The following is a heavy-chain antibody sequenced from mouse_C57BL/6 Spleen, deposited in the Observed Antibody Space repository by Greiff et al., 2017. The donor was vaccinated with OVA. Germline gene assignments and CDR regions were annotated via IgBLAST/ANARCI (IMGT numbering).Heavy chain of an antibody. V-gene: IGHV1-82*01. J-gene: IGHJ2*01. CDR1: GYAFSSSW. CDR3: AREDSSGPYFDY. CDR2: IYPGDGDT. D-gene: IGHD3-2*02. Sequence: VKLMESGPELVKPGASVKISCKASGYAFSSSWMNWVKQRPGKGLEWIGRIYPGDGDTNYNGKFKGKATLTADKSSSTAYMQLSSLTSEDSAVYFCAREDSSGPYFDYWGQDTTRTVSS.